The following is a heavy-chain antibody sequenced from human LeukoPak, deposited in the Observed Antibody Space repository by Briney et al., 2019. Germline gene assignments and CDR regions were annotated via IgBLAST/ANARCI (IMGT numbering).Heavy chain of an antibody. CDR3: ARPSGGTPFKRFDY. V-gene: IGHV4-59*12. CDR2: IYYSGST. Sequence: SETLSLTCTVSGGSISSYYWSWVRQPPGKGLEWIGYIYYSGSTNYNPSLKSRVTISVDTSKNQFSLKLTSVTAADTAVYYCARPSGGTPFKRFDYWGQGTLVTVSS. D-gene: IGHD1-1*01. CDR1: GGSISSYY. J-gene: IGHJ4*02.